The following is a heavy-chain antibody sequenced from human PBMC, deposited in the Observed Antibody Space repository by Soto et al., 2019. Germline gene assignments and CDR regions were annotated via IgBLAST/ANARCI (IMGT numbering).Heavy chain of an antibody. CDR1: GYTFTSYY. CDR2: INPSGGST. J-gene: IGHJ6*02. CDR3: ARSLYSGPYYYGMDV. Sequence: GASVKVSCKASGYTFTSYYMHWVRQAPGQGLEWMGIINPSGGSTSYAQKFQGRVTMTRDTSTSTVYMELSSLRSEDTAVYYCARSLYSGPYYYGMDVWGQGTTVTVSS. D-gene: IGHD5-12*01. V-gene: IGHV1-46*01.